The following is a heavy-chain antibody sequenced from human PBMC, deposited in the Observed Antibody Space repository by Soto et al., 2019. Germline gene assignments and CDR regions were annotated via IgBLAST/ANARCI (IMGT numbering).Heavy chain of an antibody. CDR3: ARVEAPVGESLH. CDR2: ISPDDGNT. J-gene: IGHJ4*02. Sequence: ASVKTSCKTSGYTFSSYTIAWVRQAPGQGLEWLGWISPDDGNTEYEKKFQGRVTMTADTLTNNAYMELRSLKYDDTAVYYCARVEAPVGESLHWGQGTPVTVSS. D-gene: IGHD3-10*01. V-gene: IGHV1-18*01. CDR1: GYTFSSYT.